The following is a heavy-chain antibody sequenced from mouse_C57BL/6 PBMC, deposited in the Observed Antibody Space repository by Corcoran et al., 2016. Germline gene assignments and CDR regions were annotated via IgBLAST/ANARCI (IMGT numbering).Heavy chain of an antibody. Sequence: QIQLVQSGPELKKPGETVKISCKASGYTFTTYGMSWVKQAPGKGLKWMGWINTYSGVPKYADDVKGRFAFSLETSASTSYLQINNLKNEEPATYFCARTWIYYDYDVGYFEVGGTGTTVTVSS. V-gene: IGHV9-3*01. CDR1: GYTFTTYG. J-gene: IGHJ1*03. CDR3: ARTWIYYDYDVGYFEV. D-gene: IGHD2-4*01. CDR2: INTYSGVP.